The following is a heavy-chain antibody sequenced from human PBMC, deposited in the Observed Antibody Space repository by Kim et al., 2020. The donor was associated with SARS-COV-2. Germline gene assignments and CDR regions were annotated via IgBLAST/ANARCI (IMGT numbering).Heavy chain of an antibody. CDR2: ISWNSGSI. Sequence: GGSLRLSCAASGFTFDDYAMHWVRQAPGKGLEWVSGISWNSGSIGYADSVKGRFTISRDNAKNSLYLQMNSLRAEDTALYYCAKDIVMGEWLSPDAFDIWGQGTMVTVSS. J-gene: IGHJ3*02. D-gene: IGHD3-3*01. CDR3: AKDIVMGEWLSPDAFDI. V-gene: IGHV3-9*01. CDR1: GFTFDDYA.